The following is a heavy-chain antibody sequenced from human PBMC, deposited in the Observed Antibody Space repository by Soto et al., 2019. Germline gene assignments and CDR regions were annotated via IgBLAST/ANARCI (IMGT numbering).Heavy chain of an antibody. CDR2: IIPIFGTA. CDR1: GGTFSSYA. D-gene: IGHD2-2*02. J-gene: IGHJ4*02. CDR3: ASGYCSSTSCYTGRGILVY. V-gene: IGHV1-69*13. Sequence: VASVKVSCKASGGTFSSYAISWVRQAPGQGLEWMGGIIPIFGTANYAQKFQGRVTITAGESTSTAYMELSSLRSEDTAVYYCASGYCSSTSCYTGRGILVYWGQGTLVTVSS.